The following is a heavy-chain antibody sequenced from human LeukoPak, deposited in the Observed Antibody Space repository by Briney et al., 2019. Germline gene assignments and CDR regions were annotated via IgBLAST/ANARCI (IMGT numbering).Heavy chain of an antibody. CDR2: INLNSGVT. V-gene: IGHV1-2*02. Sequence: ASVKVSCKASGYTFTDYYMHWVRQAPRKGLEWMGWINLNSGVTNYPQKFQGRVTMTRDTSISTAYLELSRLRSDDTAVYYCARDGGMDVWGQGTTVTVSS. CDR1: GYTFTDYY. J-gene: IGHJ6*02. CDR3: ARDGGMDV.